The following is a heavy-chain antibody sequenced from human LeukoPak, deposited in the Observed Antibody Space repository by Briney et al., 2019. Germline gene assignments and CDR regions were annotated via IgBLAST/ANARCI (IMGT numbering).Heavy chain of an antibody. D-gene: IGHD3-9*01. Sequence: SETLSLTCTVSGGSLSSYYWSWIRQPPGKGLEWIGYIYYSGSTNYNPSLKSRVTISVDTSKNQFSLKLSSVTAADTAVYYCARYLTGDAFDIWGQGTMVTVSS. J-gene: IGHJ3*02. CDR3: ARYLTGDAFDI. CDR1: GGSLSSYY. V-gene: IGHV4-59*08. CDR2: IYYSGST.